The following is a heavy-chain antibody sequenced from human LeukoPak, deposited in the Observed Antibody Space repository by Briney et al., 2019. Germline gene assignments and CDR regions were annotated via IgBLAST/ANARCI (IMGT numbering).Heavy chain of an antibody. J-gene: IGHJ4*02. CDR2: INHSGST. CDR3: ARGPYSYYYDSSGYLY. V-gene: IGHV4-38-2*02. Sequence: SSETLSLTCTVSGYSISSGYYWSWIRQPPGKGLEWIGEINHSGSTNYNPSLKSRVTISVDTSKNQFSLKLSSVTAADTAVYYCARGPYSYYYDSSGYLYWGQGTLVTVSS. CDR1: GYSISSGYY. D-gene: IGHD3-22*01.